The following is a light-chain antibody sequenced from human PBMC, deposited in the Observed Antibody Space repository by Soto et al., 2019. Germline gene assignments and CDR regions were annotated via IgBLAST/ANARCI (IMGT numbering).Light chain of an antibody. CDR2: GAS. CDR1: QTVSSSY. V-gene: IGKV3-20*01. CDR3: QQYGSSPRT. Sequence: EIVLTQSPGTLSLSPGERATLSCRASQTVSSSYLAWYQQKPGQAPRLLIYGASSRATGIPDRFSGSGSGTDFTLTISRLEPEDFAVYYCQQYGSSPRTFGQGTKLVIQ. J-gene: IGKJ2*01.